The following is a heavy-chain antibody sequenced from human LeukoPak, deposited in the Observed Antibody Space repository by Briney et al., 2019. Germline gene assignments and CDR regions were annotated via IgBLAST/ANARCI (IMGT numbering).Heavy chain of an antibody. CDR2: IIPILGIA. D-gene: IGHD6-19*01. Sequence: ASVKVSCKASGGTFSSYAISWVRQAPGQGLEWMRRIIPILGIANYAQKFQGRVTITADKSTSTAYMELSSLRAEDTAIYYCAQDWVDDNSGIEYWGQGTLVTVSS. CDR1: GGTFSSYA. V-gene: IGHV1-69*04. J-gene: IGHJ4*02. CDR3: AQDWVDDNSGIEY.